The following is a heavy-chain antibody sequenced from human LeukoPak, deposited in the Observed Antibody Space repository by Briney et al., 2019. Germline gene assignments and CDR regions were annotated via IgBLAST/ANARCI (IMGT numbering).Heavy chain of an antibody. Sequence: AASVKVSCRASGYTFTSYGISWVRQAPGQGLEWMGWISAYNGNTNYAQKLQGRVTMTTDTSTSTACMELRSLRSDDTAVYYCARDPDRREQDAFDIWGQGTMVTVSS. D-gene: IGHD1-26*01. CDR1: GYTFTSYG. CDR3: ARDPDRREQDAFDI. CDR2: ISAYNGNT. J-gene: IGHJ3*02. V-gene: IGHV1-18*01.